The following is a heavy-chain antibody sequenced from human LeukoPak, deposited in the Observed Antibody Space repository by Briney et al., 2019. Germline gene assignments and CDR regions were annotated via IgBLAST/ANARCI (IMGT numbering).Heavy chain of an antibody. CDR1: GFTFDDYV. V-gene: IGHV3-43*02. CDR3: AKDVRVPRREGTSNEYLEAFDI. D-gene: IGHD1-1*01. J-gene: IGHJ3*02. CDR2: ISGDGGTT. Sequence: GGSPRLPCGASGFTFDDYVMHWVRQAPGKGLEWVSLISGDGGTTFYADSVKGRFTISRDNSKNSLYLQMNSLRAEDTALYYCAKDVRVPRREGTSNEYLEAFDIWGRGRMVNVSS.